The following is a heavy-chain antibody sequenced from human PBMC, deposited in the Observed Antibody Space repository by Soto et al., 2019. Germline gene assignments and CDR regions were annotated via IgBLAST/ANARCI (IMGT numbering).Heavy chain of an antibody. CDR3: ARGSSVTGTTAIDY. CDR1: GGSFSGYY. V-gene: IGHV4-34*01. CDR2: INHSGST. Sequence: SETLSLTWAVYGGSFSGYYWSWIRQPPGKGLEWIGEINHSGSTNYNPSLKSRVTISVDTSKNQFSLKLSSVTAADTAVYYCARGSSVTGTTAIDYWGQGTLVTVSS. D-gene: IGHD1-7*01. J-gene: IGHJ4*02.